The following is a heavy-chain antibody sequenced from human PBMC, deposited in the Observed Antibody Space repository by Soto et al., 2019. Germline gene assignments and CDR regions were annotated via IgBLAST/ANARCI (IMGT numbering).Heavy chain of an antibody. CDR1: GGRFGSYA. D-gene: IGHD1-26*01. V-gene: IGHV1-69*13. Sequence: GASVKVSCEACGGRFGSYAISWVRQAPGQGLEWMGGIIPIFGTANYAQKFQGRVTITADESTSTAYMELSSLRSEDTAVYYCARGYLFVGATAGLDYWGQGTLVTVS. CDR2: IIPIFGTA. CDR3: ARGYLFVGATAGLDY. J-gene: IGHJ4*02.